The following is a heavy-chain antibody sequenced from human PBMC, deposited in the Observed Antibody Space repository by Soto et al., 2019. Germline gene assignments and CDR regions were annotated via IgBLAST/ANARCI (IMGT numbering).Heavy chain of an antibody. V-gene: IGHV4-59*08. CDR1: GASITTYY. CDR3: ARHGATNWGGFFVS. Sequence: QVQLQESGPGLVKPSETLSLTCNVSGASITTYYWSWIRQPPGKGLEWIGYIYYSGHINYNPSLKRRVTISVDTSKNQFSPKLSSVTAADTAVYYCARHGATNWGGFFVSWGLGTLVSVSS. D-gene: IGHD7-27*01. CDR2: IYYSGHI. J-gene: IGHJ4*02.